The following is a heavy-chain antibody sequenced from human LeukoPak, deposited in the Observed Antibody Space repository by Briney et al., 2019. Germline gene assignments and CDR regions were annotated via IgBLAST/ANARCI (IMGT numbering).Heavy chain of an antibody. CDR2: IYTSGST. Sequence: SETLSLTCTVSGGSISSYSWSWIRQPPGKGLEWIGYIYTSGSTNYNPSLKSRVTISVDTSKNQCSLKLSSVTAADTAVYYCARDGADILRYYYYYYMDVWGKGTTVTVSS. J-gene: IGHJ6*03. V-gene: IGHV4-4*09. CDR3: ARDGADILRYYYYYYMDV. D-gene: IGHD1-26*01. CDR1: GGSISSYS.